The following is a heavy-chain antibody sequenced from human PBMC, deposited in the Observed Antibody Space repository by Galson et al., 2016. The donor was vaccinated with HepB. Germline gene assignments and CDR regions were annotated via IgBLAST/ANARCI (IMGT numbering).Heavy chain of an antibody. CDR1: GFSLSTSGVG. CDR3: AQLTLNWDQYYGMDV. Sequence: PALVNPTQTLTLTCTFSGFSLSTSGVGVGWIRQPPGKALEWLALIYWNDDKLYSPSLYSRLAITKDTSKNRVVLTMTNMDPVDTGTYYCAQLTLNWDQYYGMDVWGQGTSVTVAS. CDR2: IYWNDDK. V-gene: IGHV2-5*01. D-gene: IGHD1-1*01. J-gene: IGHJ6*02.